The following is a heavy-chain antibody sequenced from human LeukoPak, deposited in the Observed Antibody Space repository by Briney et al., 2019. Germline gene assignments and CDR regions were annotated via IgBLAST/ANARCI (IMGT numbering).Heavy chain of an antibody. CDR3: ARYWSDGDY. J-gene: IGHJ4*02. Sequence: ASVKVSCKASGYTFTGYFLHWVRQAPGRGLEWMGWINPNSGGTNFAQQFQGRVTMTRDTSISTAYMELSRLRSDDTAVYYCARYWSDGDYWGQGTLVTVSS. V-gene: IGHV1-2*02. CDR2: INPNSGGT. D-gene: IGHD3-3*01. CDR1: GYTFTGYF.